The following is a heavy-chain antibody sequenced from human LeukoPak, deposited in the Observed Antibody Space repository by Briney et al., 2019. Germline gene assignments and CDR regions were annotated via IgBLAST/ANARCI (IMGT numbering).Heavy chain of an antibody. CDR2: ISSSSSYI. CDR3: ARGYCSSTSCRILGYYYGMDV. D-gene: IGHD2-2*01. J-gene: IGHJ6*02. CDR1: GFTFSSYS. Sequence: PGGSLRLSCAASGFTFSSYSMNWVRQAPAKALEWVSSISSSSSYIYYADSVKGRFTISRDNAKNSLYLQMNSLRAEDTAVYYCARGYCSSTSCRILGYYYGMDVWGQGTTVTVSS. V-gene: IGHV3-21*01.